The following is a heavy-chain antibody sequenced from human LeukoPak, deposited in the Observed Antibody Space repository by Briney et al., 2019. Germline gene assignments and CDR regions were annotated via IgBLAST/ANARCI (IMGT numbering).Heavy chain of an antibody. CDR2: ISSSSSYI. D-gene: IGHD3-10*01. V-gene: IGHV3-21*01. J-gene: IGHJ6*03. CDR3: AREVLLWFGEITQDYYVDV. Sequence: GGSLRLSCAASGFTFSSYSMNWVRQAPGKGLEWVSSISSSSSYIYYADSVKGRFTISRDNAKNSLYLQMNSLRAEDTAVYYCAREVLLWFGEITQDYYVDVWGKGTTVTISS. CDR1: GFTFSSYS.